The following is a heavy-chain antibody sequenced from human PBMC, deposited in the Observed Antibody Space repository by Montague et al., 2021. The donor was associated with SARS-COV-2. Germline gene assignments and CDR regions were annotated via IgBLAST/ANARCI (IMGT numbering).Heavy chain of an antibody. D-gene: IGHD3-22*01. CDR1: GGFISSGGYY. Sequence: TLSLTCTVSGGFISSGGYYWSWIRQRPGKGLEWIAYIDYSGSTYYXXXLESRVSISVDTSKNQFSLKLSSVTAADTAVYYCARARTRFSLIVVVIDTFDIWGQGTMVTVSS. V-gene: IGHV4-31*03. CDR2: IDYSGST. CDR3: ARARTRFSLIVVVIDTFDI. J-gene: IGHJ3*02.